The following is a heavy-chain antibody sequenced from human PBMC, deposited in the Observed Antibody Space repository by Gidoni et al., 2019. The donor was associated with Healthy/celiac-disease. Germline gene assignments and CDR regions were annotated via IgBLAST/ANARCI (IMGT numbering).Heavy chain of an antibody. Sequence: QVHLQASGPGLFKPSETLSLTCTVPVGPFSSYYWRWIRQPPGKGLEWIGYIYYSGSTNYNPSLKSRVTISVDTSKNQFSLKLSSVTAADTAVYYCARERRDGATAYFDYWGQGTLVTVSS. CDR2: IYYSGST. D-gene: IGHD5-18*01. J-gene: IGHJ4*02. V-gene: IGHV4-59*01. CDR3: ARERRDGATAYFDY. CDR1: VGPFSSYY.